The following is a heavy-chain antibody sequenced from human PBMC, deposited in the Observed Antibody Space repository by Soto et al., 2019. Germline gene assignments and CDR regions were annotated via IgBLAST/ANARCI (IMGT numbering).Heavy chain of an antibody. CDR2: MNPNSGNT. J-gene: IGHJ6*02. CDR1: GYTFTSYD. V-gene: IGHV1-8*01. CDR3: ARAGDSGYDYGEGGYYGMDV. Sequence: QVQLVQSGAEVKKPGASVKVSCKASGYTFTSYDINWVRQATGQGLEWMGWMNPNSGNTGYAQKFQGRVTMTRNTSISTAYIELSSMRSEDTAVYYCARAGDSGYDYGEGGYYGMDVWGQGTTVTVSS. D-gene: IGHD5-12*01.